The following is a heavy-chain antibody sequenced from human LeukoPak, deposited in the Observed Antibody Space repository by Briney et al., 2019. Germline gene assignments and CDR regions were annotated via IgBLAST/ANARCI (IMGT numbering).Heavy chain of an antibody. CDR2: ISSSSSYI. D-gene: IGHD3-22*01. V-gene: IGHV3-21*01. CDR1: GFTFSSYT. CDR3: ARDGKDSMIVVVTAEYFQH. J-gene: IGHJ1*01. Sequence: PGGSLRLSCAASGFTFSSYTMNWVRQAPGKGLEWVSSISSSSSYIYYADSVKGRFTIFRDNAKNSLYLQMDSLRAEDTAVYYCARDGKDSMIVVVTAEYFQHWGQGTLVTVSS.